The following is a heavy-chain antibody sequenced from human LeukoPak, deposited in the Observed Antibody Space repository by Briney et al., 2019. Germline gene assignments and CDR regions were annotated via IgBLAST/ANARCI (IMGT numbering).Heavy chain of an antibody. Sequence: GGSLRLSCAASGFTFSSYWMSWVRQAPGKGLEWVAFIRYDGSNKYYADSVKGRFTISRDNSKNTLYLQMNSLRAGDTAVYYCAKPHFDDWGQGTLVTVSS. CDR3: AKPHFDD. V-gene: IGHV3-30*02. CDR1: GFTFSSYW. CDR2: IRYDGSNK. J-gene: IGHJ4*02.